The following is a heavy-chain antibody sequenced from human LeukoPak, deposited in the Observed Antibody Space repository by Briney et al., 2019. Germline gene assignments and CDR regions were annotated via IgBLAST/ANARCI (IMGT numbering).Heavy chain of an antibody. J-gene: IGHJ3*02. V-gene: IGHV3-48*03. Sequence: QAGGSLRLSCADSGFSSSSYEMNWVRQAPGKGLEWVSYITKSGSTMYYADSVRGRFTISRDNAKNSLYLQMNSLRAEDTAVYYCARGLRYSSAWYGGPFDIWGQGTMVTVFS. CDR2: ITKSGSTM. CDR3: ARGLRYSSAWYGGPFDI. CDR1: GFSSSSYE. D-gene: IGHD6-19*01.